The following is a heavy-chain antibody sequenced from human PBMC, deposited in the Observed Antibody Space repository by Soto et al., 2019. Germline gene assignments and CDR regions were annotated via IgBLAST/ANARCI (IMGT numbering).Heavy chain of an antibody. Sequence: EVQLLESGGGLVQPGGSLRLSCAASGFTFSSYAMSWVHQAPGKGLEWVSAISGSGGSTYYADSVKGRFTISRDNSKNTLYLQMNSLRAEDTAVYYCAKDQRVWGSYRLLDYWGQGTLVTVSS. CDR1: GFTFSSYA. V-gene: IGHV3-23*01. CDR3: AKDQRVWGSYRLLDY. J-gene: IGHJ4*02. D-gene: IGHD3-16*02. CDR2: ISGSGGST.